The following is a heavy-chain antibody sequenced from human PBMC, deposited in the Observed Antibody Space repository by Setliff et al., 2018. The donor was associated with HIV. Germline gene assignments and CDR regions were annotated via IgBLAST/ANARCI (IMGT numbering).Heavy chain of an antibody. CDR3: ARSSHYGSGSYTDY. D-gene: IGHD3-10*01. Sequence: PSETLSLTCTVSGGSFSSVSYYWNWIRQPAGKGLEWIGRIYFSGSTNYNPSLKSRVTISVDTSKKQFSLKLRSVTAADTAVYYCARSSHYGSGSYTDYWGQGTLVTVSS. CDR1: GGSFSSVSYY. V-gene: IGHV4-61*02. J-gene: IGHJ4*02. CDR2: IYFSGST.